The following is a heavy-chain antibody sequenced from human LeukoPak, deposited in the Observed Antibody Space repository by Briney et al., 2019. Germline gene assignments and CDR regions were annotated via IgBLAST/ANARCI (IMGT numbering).Heavy chain of an antibody. CDR2: INEDGGEK. CDR1: GFTFSTYW. V-gene: IGHV3-7*01. CDR3: ARTSGDPFDY. D-gene: IGHD4-17*01. Sequence: GRSLRLSCAASGFTFSTYWMSRVRQAPGKGLEWVANINEDGGEKYYADSVKGRFTISRDNARNSLYVQMNNLRAEDTAVYYCARTSGDPFDYWGQGTLVAVSS. J-gene: IGHJ4*02.